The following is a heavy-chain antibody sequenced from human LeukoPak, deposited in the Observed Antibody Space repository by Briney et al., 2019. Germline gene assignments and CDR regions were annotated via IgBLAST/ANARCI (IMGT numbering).Heavy chain of an antibody. CDR1: GGSISSSSYY. J-gene: IGHJ4*02. CDR3: ARHVIAVAGLDY. CDR2: IYYSGST. V-gene: IGHV4-39*01. Sequence: SETLSLTCTVSGGSISSSSYYCGWIRQPPGKGLEWFGSIYYSGSTYYHPSLKSRVTISIDTSKNHFSLKLSSVTAADTAVYYCARHVIAVAGLDYWGQGTLVTVSS. D-gene: IGHD6-13*01.